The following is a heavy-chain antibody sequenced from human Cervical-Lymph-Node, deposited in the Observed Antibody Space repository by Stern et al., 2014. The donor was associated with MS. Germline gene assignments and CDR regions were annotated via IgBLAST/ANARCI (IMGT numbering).Heavy chain of an antibody. D-gene: IGHD6-6*01. CDR3: ATTWVGSSTEFQH. CDR2: IYYSGKT. Sequence: QVQLQESGPGLVKPSETLSLTCTVSGGSISSGSHFWGWVRQPPGKGLEWIGSIYYSGKTYYTPSLKSRVTISVDTSKNQFSLKLSSVTAADTAVYYCATTWVGSSTEFQHWGQGTLVTVSS. V-gene: IGHV4-39*01. CDR1: GGSISSGSHF. J-gene: IGHJ1*01.